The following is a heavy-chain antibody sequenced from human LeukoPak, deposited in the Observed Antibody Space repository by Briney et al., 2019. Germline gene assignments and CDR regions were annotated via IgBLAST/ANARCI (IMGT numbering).Heavy chain of an antibody. J-gene: IGHJ4*02. CDR3: TTAIFGVLIWDY. CDR2: IKSKTDGGTT. Sequence: MSGGSLRLSCAASGFTFSNAWMSWVRQAPGKGLKWVGRIKSKTDGGTTDYAAPVKGRFTISRDDSKNTLYLQMNSLKTEDTAVYYCTTAIFGVLIWDYWGQGTLVTVSS. V-gene: IGHV3-15*01. D-gene: IGHD3-3*01. CDR1: GFTFSNAW.